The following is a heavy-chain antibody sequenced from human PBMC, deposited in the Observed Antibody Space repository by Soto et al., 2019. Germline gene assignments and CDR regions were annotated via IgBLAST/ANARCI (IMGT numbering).Heavy chain of an antibody. J-gene: IGHJ5*02. V-gene: IGHV3-9*01. Sequence: EVQLVESGGGLVQPGRSLRLSCAASGFTFDDYAMHWVRQAPGKGLEWVSGIRWNSGSIGYADSVKGRFTISRDNAKNSVYLQQNRRRAEEPAFYYCAKPPTHAPDSRSLYNWLHHWGEGPLV. D-gene: IGHD6-6*01. CDR3: AKPPTHAPDSRSLYNWLHH. CDR2: IRWNSGSI. CDR1: GFTFDDYA.